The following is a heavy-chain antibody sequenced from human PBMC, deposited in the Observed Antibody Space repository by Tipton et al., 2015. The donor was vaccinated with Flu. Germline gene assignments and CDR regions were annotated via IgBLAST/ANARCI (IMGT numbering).Heavy chain of an antibody. Sequence: SLRLSCAASGFTFSSYAMSWVRQAPGKGLEWVSGISGSGGRTYYADSVKGRFTISRDNSKNTLYLQMNSLRAEDTAVYYCAKQGNYGDYVPPNSYYYYGMDVWGQGTTVTVSS. V-gene: IGHV3-23*01. CDR3: AKQGNYGDYVPPNSYYYYGMDV. CDR1: GFTFSSYA. D-gene: IGHD4-17*01. CDR2: ISGSGGRT. J-gene: IGHJ6*02.